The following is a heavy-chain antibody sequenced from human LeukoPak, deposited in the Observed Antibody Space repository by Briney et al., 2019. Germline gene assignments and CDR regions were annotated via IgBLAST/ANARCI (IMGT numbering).Heavy chain of an antibody. CDR2: ISSSGSSI. V-gene: IGHV3-48*03. J-gene: IGHJ4*02. Sequence: QPGGSLRLSCAASGFTFSSYETNWVRQAPGKGLEWISYISSSGSSISYADSVKGRFTISRDNAKNSLNLQMNSLRAEDTAVYYCARDRLFGNLPDYWGQGTLVTVSS. CDR3: ARDRLFGNLPDY. CDR1: GFTFSSYE. D-gene: IGHD1-7*01.